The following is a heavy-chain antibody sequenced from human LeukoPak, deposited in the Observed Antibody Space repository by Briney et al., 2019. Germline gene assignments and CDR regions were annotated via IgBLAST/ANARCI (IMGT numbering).Heavy chain of an antibody. CDR1: GFTFVKYG. CDR3: ARDPLDISRWANAFDI. V-gene: IGHV3-30-3*01. D-gene: IGHD2-2*03. Sequence: GWSLRLSCAASGFTFVKYGFHWLRQAPVKALEWVAFISYNGNQKYGHSVKGRCTSSRDNSKKTLYLQMNGLRPEDTAVYYCARDPLDISRWANAFDIWGQGTMVTVSS. CDR2: ISYNGNQ. J-gene: IGHJ3*02.